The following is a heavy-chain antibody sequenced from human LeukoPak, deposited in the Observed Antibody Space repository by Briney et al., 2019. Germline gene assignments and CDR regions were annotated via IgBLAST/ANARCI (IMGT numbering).Heavy chain of an antibody. CDR3: ARADYDFWSGHQGYYFDY. CDR1: GFTFSSYS. Sequence: GGSLRLSCAASGFTFSSYSMNWVRQAPGKGLEWVSSINSTSIYIYYADSVKGRFTISRDNAKNSLYLQMDSLRAEDTAVYYCARADYDFWSGHQGYYFDYWGQGTLVTASS. J-gene: IGHJ4*01. V-gene: IGHV3-21*01. CDR2: INSTSIYI. D-gene: IGHD3-3*01.